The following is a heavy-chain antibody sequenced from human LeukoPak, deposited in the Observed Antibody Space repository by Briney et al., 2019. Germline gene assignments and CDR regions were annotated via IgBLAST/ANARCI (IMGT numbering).Heavy chain of an antibody. CDR2: ISYDGSNT. CDR3: ARDSTYYYASGSSGPHYFDY. Sequence: GRSLRLSCAASGFTFSTYAMHWVRQAPGKGLEWVAVISYDGSNTYYADSVKGRFTISRDNSKNTLYLQLNSLRAEDTAVYYCARDSTYYYASGSSGPHYFDYWGQGTLVTASS. J-gene: IGHJ4*02. V-gene: IGHV3-30*01. D-gene: IGHD3-10*01. CDR1: GFTFSTYA.